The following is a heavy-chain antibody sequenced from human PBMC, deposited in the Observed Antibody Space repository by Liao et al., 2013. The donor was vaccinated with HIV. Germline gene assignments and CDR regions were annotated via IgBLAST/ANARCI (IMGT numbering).Heavy chain of an antibody. CDR2: IYYSGST. D-gene: IGHD6-13*01. CDR1: GGSISSYY. J-gene: IGHJ6*03. V-gene: IGHV4-59*12. Sequence: QVQLQQWGAGLLKPSETLSLTCTVSGGSISSYYWSWIRQPPGKGLEWIGYIYYSGSTNYNPSLKSRVKISVDTSKNQFSLNLSSVTAADTAVYFCARSGQQLVQYSYYCYYMDVWGKGTTVTVSS. CDR3: ARSGQQLVQYSYYCYYMDV.